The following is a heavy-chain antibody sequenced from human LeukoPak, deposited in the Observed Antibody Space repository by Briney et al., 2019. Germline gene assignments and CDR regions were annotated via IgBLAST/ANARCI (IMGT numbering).Heavy chain of an antibody. CDR2: FDPEDGET. V-gene: IGHV1-24*01. CDR3: ATAGPSHVVVAATHPYYFDY. Sequence: ASVKVSCKVSGYTLTELSMHWVRQAPGKGLEWMGGFDPEDGETIYAQKFQGRVTMTEDTSTDTAYMELSSLRSEDTAVYYCATAGPSHVVVAATHPYYFDYWGQGTLVTVSS. CDR1: GYTLTELS. D-gene: IGHD2-15*01. J-gene: IGHJ4*02.